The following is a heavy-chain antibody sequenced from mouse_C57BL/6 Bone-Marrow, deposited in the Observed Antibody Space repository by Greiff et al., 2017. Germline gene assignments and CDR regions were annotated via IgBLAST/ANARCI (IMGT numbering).Heavy chain of an antibody. D-gene: IGHD2-5*01. CDR2: ISYDGSN. CDR1: GYSITSGYY. J-gene: IGHJ3*01. CDR3: AREGVYSNYVGFAY. Sequence: ESGPGLVKPSQSLSLTCSVTGYSITSGYYWNWIRQFPGNKLEWMGYISYDGSNNYNPSLKNRISITRDTSKNQFFLKLNSVTTEDTATYYCAREGVYSNYVGFAYWGQGTLVTVSA. V-gene: IGHV3-6*01.